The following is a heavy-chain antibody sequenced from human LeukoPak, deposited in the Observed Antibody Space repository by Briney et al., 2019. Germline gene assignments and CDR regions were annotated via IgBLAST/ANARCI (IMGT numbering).Heavy chain of an antibody. Sequence: AGSLCLACAAYGFSVSSNYMSWVRQPPGKGLEWVGVIYSGGSTYYADSVKGRFTISRDNSKNTLYLQMTSLRAEDTAVYYCATVGATPDCYWGQGTLVTVSS. CDR2: IYSGGST. D-gene: IGHD1-26*01. CDR1: GFSVSSNY. J-gene: IGHJ4*02. V-gene: IGHV3-53*01. CDR3: ATVGATPDCY.